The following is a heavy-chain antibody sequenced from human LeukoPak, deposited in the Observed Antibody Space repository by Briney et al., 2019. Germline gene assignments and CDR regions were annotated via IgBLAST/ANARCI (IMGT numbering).Heavy chain of an antibody. D-gene: IGHD4-17*01. J-gene: IGHJ4*02. Sequence: TSETLSLTCAVYGGSFSGYYWSWIRQPAGKGLEWIGRIYTSGSTNYNPSLKSRVTMSVDTSKNQFSLKLSSVTAADTAVYYCARDWADYGDYGDYWGQGTLVTVSS. CDR3: ARDWADYGDYGDY. CDR1: GGSFSGYY. CDR2: IYTSGST. V-gene: IGHV4-4*07.